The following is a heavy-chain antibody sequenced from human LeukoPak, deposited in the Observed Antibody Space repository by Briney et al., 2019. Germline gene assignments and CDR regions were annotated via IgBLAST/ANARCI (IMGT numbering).Heavy chain of an antibody. V-gene: IGHV4-4*07. Sequence: PSETLSLTCTVSGGSISSYFWSWIRQPAGKGLEWIGRIYSSGSTNYNPSLKSRVTMSVDKSENQVSLKLSSLTAADTAVYYCARAGGVVSEYYFDYWGQGTLVTVSS. CDR2: IYSSGST. CDR3: ARAGGVVSEYYFDY. D-gene: IGHD3-3*01. CDR1: GGSISSYF. J-gene: IGHJ4*02.